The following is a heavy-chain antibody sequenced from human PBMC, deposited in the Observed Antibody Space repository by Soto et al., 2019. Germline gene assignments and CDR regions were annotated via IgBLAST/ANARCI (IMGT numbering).Heavy chain of an antibody. V-gene: IGHV1-2*04. CDR2: INPNSGGT. CDR1: GYTFTGYY. Sequence: GASVKVSCKASGYTFTGYYMHWVRQAPGQGLEWMGWINPNSGGTNYAQKFQGWVTMTRDTSISTAYMELSRLRSDDTAVYYYARGGSSGWYLYYYGMDVWGQGTTVTVSS. CDR3: ARGGSSGWYLYYYGMDV. J-gene: IGHJ6*02. D-gene: IGHD6-19*01.